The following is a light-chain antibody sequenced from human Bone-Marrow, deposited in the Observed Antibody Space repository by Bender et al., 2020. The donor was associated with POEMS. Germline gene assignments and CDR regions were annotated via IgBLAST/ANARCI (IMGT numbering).Light chain of an antibody. J-gene: IGLJ3*02. V-gene: IGLV1-44*01. CDR3: AVWDDRLNGWV. Sequence: TPGQRVTISCSGGSSNIGAHAVNWYQHLPGTAPKLLIYSSHRRPSEVPDRFSGSRSGTSASLAISGLQSEDEADYYCAVWDDRLNGWVFGGGTKLTVL. CDR1: SSNIGAHA. CDR2: SSH.